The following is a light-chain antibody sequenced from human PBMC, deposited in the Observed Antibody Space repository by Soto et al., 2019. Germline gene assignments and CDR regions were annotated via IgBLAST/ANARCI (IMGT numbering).Light chain of an antibody. CDR3: CSYAGSDIFVV. J-gene: IGLJ2*01. Sequence: QSALTQPASVSGSPGQSITISCTGTSSDIGSYNRVSWYQRHPGKAPKLMIHEDRQRPSGVSNRFSGSKSGNTASLTISGLQAEDEADYYCCSYAGSDIFVVFGGGTKLTVL. CDR2: EDR. V-gene: IGLV2-23*02. CDR1: SSDIGSYNR.